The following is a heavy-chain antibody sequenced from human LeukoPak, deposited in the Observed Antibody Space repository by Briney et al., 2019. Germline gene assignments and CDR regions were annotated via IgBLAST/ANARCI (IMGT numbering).Heavy chain of an antibody. CDR2: VTSDGTGA. CDR3: ARVPAAAADMGIDY. CDR1: GFTFSNYW. D-gene: IGHD6-13*01. V-gene: IGHV3-74*01. Sequence: GGSLRLSCAASGFTFSNYWMHWVRQAPGKGLVWVSRVTSDGTGADYADSVRGRFTISRDNAKNTVYLHMNSLRAEDTAIYYCARVPAAAADMGIDYWGQGTLVTVSS. J-gene: IGHJ4*02.